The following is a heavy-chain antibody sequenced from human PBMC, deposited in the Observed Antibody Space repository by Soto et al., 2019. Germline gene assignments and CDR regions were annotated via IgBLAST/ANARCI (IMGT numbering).Heavy chain of an antibody. D-gene: IGHD6-19*01. CDR3: AKRTYRSGWKKFDY. Sequence: EVQLLESGGGLVQPGGSLRLSCAASGFTFGSYAMSWVRQAPGQGLEWVSAISDSGGNTYYADSVKGRFTISRDNSKNTLYLQMNSLRAEDTAVYYCAKRTYRSGWKKFDYWGQGTLVTVSS. J-gene: IGHJ4*02. CDR2: ISDSGGNT. V-gene: IGHV3-23*01. CDR1: GFTFGSYA.